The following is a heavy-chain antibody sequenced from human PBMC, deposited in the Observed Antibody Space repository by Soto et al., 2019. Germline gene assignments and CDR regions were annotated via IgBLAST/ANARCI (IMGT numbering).Heavy chain of an antibody. J-gene: IGHJ4*02. Sequence: EVQLLESGGDLVQPGGSLRLSCAASGFRFSRYGMSWVRQAPGKGLAWVSGITGSGESTYYGDSVKGRFTISRDNSKNTLYLQRNSLGAEDTAVYYCAKCSANSCYSPFYYLGQGTLVTVSP. CDR1: GFRFSRYG. CDR2: ITGSGEST. D-gene: IGHD2-15*01. V-gene: IGHV3-23*01. CDR3: AKCSANSCYSPFYY.